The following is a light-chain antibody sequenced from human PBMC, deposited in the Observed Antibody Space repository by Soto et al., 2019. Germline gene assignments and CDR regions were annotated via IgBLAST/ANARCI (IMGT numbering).Light chain of an antibody. CDR1: QTVTGNY. CDR2: SAS. J-gene: IGKJ5*01. CDR3: QQYGSSIT. V-gene: IGKV3-20*01. Sequence: EIVLTQSPGTRSVSPGDRATLSCRASQTVTGNYLAWYHQKPGQAPRLLIHSASSRATGIPDRFSASGTGTDFTLTIRRMEPEDFAVYYCQQYGSSITFGQGTRLEIK.